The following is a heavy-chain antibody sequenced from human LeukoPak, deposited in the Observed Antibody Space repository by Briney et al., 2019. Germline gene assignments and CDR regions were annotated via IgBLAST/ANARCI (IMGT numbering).Heavy chain of an antibody. V-gene: IGHV1-2*02. CDR3: ARRGRVGGSQGVRAFDI. CDR2: INPNSGGT. Sequence: GASVKVSCKASGYTFTGYYMHWVRQAPGQGLEWMGWINPNSGGTNYAQKFQGRVTMTRDTSISTAYMELSRLRSDDTAVYYCARRGRVGGSQGVRAFDIWGQGTMVTVSS. J-gene: IGHJ3*02. D-gene: IGHD1-26*01. CDR1: GYTFTGYY.